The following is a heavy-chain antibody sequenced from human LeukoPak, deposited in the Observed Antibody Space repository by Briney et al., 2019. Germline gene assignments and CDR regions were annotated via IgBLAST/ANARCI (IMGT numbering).Heavy chain of an antibody. V-gene: IGHV4-59*08. J-gene: IGHJ4*02. Sequence: SETLSLTCTVSGGSISSYHWSWIRQPPGKGLEWIGYIYYSGSTNYNPSLKSRVTISVDTSKNQFSLKLSSVTAADTAVYYCARHPDGDEAYFDYWGQGTLVTVSS. CDR3: ARHPDGDEAYFDY. CDR2: IYYSGST. CDR1: GGSISSYH. D-gene: IGHD4-17*01.